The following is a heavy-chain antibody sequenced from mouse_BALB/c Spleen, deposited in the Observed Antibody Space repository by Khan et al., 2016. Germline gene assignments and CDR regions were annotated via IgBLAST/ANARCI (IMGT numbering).Heavy chain of an antibody. J-gene: IGHJ1*01. CDR2: ISYSGST. CDR3: ARSNYGQDV. D-gene: IGHD1-2*01. V-gene: IGHV3-2*02. Sequence: EVKLEESGPGLVKPSQSLSLTCTVTGYSITSDYAWNWIRQFPGNKLEWMGYISYSGSTSYNPSLKSRISITRDTSKNQFFLQLNSVTTEDTATYYWARSNYGQDVWGAGTTVTVSS. CDR1: GYSITSDYA.